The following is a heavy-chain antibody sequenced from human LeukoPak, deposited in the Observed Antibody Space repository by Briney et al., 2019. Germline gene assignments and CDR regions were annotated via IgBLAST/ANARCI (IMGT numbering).Heavy chain of an antibody. CDR2: IRYDGSNK. CDR3: AKDWYYYDSSGRKNDAFDI. J-gene: IGHJ3*02. Sequence: GGSLRLSCAASGFTFSSYGMHWVRQAPGKGLEWVAFIRYDGSNKYYADSVKGRFTISRDNSKNTLYLQMNSLRAEDTAVYYCAKDWYYYDSSGRKNDAFDIWGQGTMVTVSS. D-gene: IGHD3-22*01. CDR1: GFTFSSYG. V-gene: IGHV3-30*02.